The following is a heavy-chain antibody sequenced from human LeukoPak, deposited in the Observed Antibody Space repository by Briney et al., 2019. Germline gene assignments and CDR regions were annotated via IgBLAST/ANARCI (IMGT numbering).Heavy chain of an antibody. Sequence: SETLSLTCTVSGGSISSGGYYWSWIRQHPGKGLEWIGYIYYSGSTYYNPSLKSRVTISVDTSKNQFSLKLSSVTAADTAVYYCAREPYGDYDGIGYWGQGTLVTVSS. J-gene: IGHJ4*02. CDR2: IYYSGST. CDR3: AREPYGDYDGIGY. D-gene: IGHD4-17*01. V-gene: IGHV4-31*03. CDR1: GGSISSGGYY.